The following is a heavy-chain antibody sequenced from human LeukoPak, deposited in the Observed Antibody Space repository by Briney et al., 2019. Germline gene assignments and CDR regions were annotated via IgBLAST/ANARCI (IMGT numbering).Heavy chain of an antibody. CDR3: AELGITMIGGV. V-gene: IGHV3-23*01. J-gene: IGHJ6*04. Sequence: GGSLRLSCAASGFTFSNYGMNWVRQAPGKGLEWVSGITGHGDTTYYADSVKGRFTISRDNAKNSLYLQMNSLRAEDTAVYYCAELGITMIGGVWGKGTTVTISS. CDR1: GFTFSNYG. CDR2: ITGHGDTT. D-gene: IGHD3-10*02.